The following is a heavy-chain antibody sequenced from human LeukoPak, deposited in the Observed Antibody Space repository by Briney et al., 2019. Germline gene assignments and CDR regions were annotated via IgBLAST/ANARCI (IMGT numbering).Heavy chain of an antibody. CDR3: ASEAVVVVAATVYYYYGMDV. Sequence: GGSLRLSCAASGFTFSSYEMNWVRQAPGKGLEWVSYISSSGSTIYYADSVKGRFTISRDNAKNSLYLQMNSLRAEDTAVYYCASEAVVVVAATVYYYYGMDVWGQGTTVTVSS. CDR1: GFTFSSYE. D-gene: IGHD2-15*01. CDR2: ISSSGSTI. V-gene: IGHV3-48*03. J-gene: IGHJ6*02.